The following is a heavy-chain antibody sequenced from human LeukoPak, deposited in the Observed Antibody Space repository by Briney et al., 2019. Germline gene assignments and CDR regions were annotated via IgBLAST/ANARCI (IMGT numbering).Heavy chain of an antibody. CDR1: GFTFSSYS. CDR3: ARGTAMDSFDY. Sequence: PGGSLRLSCAASGFTFSSYSMNWVRQAPGKGLEWVSSISSSSSYIHYADSVKGRFTISRDNAKNSLYLQMNSLRAEDTAVYYCARGTAMDSFDYWGQGTLVTVSS. D-gene: IGHD5-18*01. V-gene: IGHV3-21*01. J-gene: IGHJ4*02. CDR2: ISSSSSYI.